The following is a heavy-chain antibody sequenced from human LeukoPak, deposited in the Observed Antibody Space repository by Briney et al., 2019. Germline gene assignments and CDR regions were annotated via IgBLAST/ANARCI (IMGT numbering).Heavy chain of an antibody. Sequence: PGGSLRLSCAASVFTFSSYSMNWVRQAPGKGLEWVSYISSSSSTIYYADSVKGRFTISRDNAKNSLYLQMNSLRAEDTAVYYCARDLPMWRSSSSNWFDPWGQGTLVTVSS. CDR2: ISSSSSTI. J-gene: IGHJ5*02. CDR3: ARDLPMWRSSSSNWFDP. CDR1: VFTFSSYS. V-gene: IGHV3-48*01. D-gene: IGHD6-13*01.